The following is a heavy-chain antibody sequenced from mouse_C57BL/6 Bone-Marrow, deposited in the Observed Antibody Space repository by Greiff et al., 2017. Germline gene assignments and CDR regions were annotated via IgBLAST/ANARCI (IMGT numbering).Heavy chain of an antibody. D-gene: IGHD1-1*01. CDR1: GYTFTSYW. Sequence: VQLQEPGAELVKPGASVKMSCKASGYTFTSYWITWVKQRPGQGLEWIGDIYPGSGSTNYNEKFKSKATLTVDPSSSTAYMQLSSLTSEDSAVYYCALYYYGSRDYAMDYWGQGTSVTVSS. CDR2: IYPGSGST. CDR3: ALYYYGSRDYAMDY. J-gene: IGHJ4*01. V-gene: IGHV1-55*01.